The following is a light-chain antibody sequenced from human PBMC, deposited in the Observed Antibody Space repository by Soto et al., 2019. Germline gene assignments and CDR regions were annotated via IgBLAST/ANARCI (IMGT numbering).Light chain of an antibody. CDR3: QQSFHTPYT. Sequence: AIRMTQSPSSLSASTGDRVTITCRASQGISSYLAWYQQKPGKAPKLLIYAASTLQSGVPSRFSGSGSGTDFTLTISCLQSEDFATYYCQQSFHTPYTFGHGTKLEI. J-gene: IGKJ2*01. CDR1: QGISSY. V-gene: IGKV1-8*01. CDR2: AAS.